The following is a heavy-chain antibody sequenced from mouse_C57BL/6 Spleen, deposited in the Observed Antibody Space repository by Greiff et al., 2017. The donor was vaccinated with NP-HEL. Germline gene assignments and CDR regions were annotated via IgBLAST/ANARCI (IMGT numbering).Heavy chain of an antibody. CDR2: IDPNSGGT. CDR3: AREGGNDYGSSYLCAY. V-gene: IGHV1-72*01. Sequence: VQLQQSGAELVKPGASVKLSCKASGYTFTSYWMHWVKQRPGRGLEWIGRIDPNSGGTKYNEKFKSKATLTVDTPSSTAYMQLSSLTSEDSAVYYCAREGGNDYGSSYLCAYWGKGTLVTVSA. J-gene: IGHJ3*01. D-gene: IGHD1-1*01. CDR1: GYTFTSYW.